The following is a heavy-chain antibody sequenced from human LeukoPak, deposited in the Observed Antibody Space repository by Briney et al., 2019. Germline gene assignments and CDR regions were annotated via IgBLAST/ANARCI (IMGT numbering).Heavy chain of an antibody. CDR1: GGSMSSYY. CDR3: ARVDDYDSGSLDY. CDR2: IYYSGST. V-gene: IGHV4-59*01. D-gene: IGHD3-10*01. Sequence: SETLSLTCTVSGGSMSSYYWSWTRQPPGKGLEWIGYIYYSGSTNYNPSLKSRVTISVDTSKNQFSLRLSSVTAADTAVYYCARVDDYDSGSLDYWGQGTLVTVSS. J-gene: IGHJ4*02.